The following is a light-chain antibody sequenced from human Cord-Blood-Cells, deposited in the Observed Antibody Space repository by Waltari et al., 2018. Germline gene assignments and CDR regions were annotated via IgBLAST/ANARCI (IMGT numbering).Light chain of an antibody. Sequence: DIQMTQSPSSLSASAGDRVTITCRASQSISSYLNWYQQKPGKAPKLLIYAASSLQSGVPSRFSGSGSGTDFTLTISSLQPEDFATYYCQQSYSTPRTFGQGTKEEIK. J-gene: IGKJ1*01. CDR1: QSISSY. CDR3: QQSYSTPRT. V-gene: IGKV1-39*01. CDR2: AAS.